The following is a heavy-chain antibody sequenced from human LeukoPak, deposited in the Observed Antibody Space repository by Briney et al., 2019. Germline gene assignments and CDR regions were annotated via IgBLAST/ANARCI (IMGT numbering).Heavy chain of an antibody. V-gene: IGHV1-2*02. Sequence: GASVKVSCKASGYTFTGYYMHWVRQAPGQGLEWMGWINPNSGGTNYAQKFQGRVTMTRDTSISTAYMELSRLRSDDTAVYYCARDQHSSGWYYYCGMDVWGQGTTVTVSS. CDR2: INPNSGGT. D-gene: IGHD6-19*01. CDR3: ARDQHSSGWYYYCGMDV. J-gene: IGHJ6*02. CDR1: GYTFTGYY.